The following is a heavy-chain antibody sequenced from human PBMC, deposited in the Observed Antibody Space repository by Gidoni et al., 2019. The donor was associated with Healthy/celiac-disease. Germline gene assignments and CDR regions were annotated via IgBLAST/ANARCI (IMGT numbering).Heavy chain of an antibody. Sequence: EVQLVESGGGLVQPGGSLRLSCAASGFTFSDHYMDWVRQAPGKGLEWVGRTRNKANSYTTEYAASVKGRFTISRDDSKNSLYLQMNSLKTEDTAVYYCARVSRCGGDCYSSDYWGQGTLVTVSS. V-gene: IGHV3-72*01. J-gene: IGHJ4*02. CDR1: GFTFSDHY. CDR3: ARVSRCGGDCYSSDY. CDR2: TRNKANSYTT. D-gene: IGHD2-21*01.